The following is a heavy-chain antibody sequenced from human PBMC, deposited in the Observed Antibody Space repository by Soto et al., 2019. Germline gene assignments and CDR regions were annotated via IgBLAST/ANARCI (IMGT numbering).Heavy chain of an antibody. V-gene: IGHV3-23*01. CDR2: VSARGDST. CDR3: AKRSLTAPFPFDY. CDR1: GFTFSNYA. J-gene: IGHJ4*02. Sequence: EVQVLESGGGLVQPGGSLRLSCAASGFTFSNYAMAWVRQAPGKGLEWVSVVSARGDSTNYADSVKGRFSISRDNSKNSLYLQMNSLRAEDTAVYYCAKRSLTAPFPFDYSGPGTLVTVSS.